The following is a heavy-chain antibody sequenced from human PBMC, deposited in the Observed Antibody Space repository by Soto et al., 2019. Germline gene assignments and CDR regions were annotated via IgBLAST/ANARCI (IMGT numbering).Heavy chain of an antibody. J-gene: IGHJ4*02. CDR2: INYSGST. CDR3: AKGRGHYGSGSYYSRARLEFDY. CDR1: GGSFSAYY. V-gene: IGHV4-34*01. Sequence: SETLSLTCAVYGGSFSAYYWSWIRQPPGKGLEWIGEINYSGSTNYNPSLQSRVTISVDTSTNQFSLKVNSVTAADTAVYYCAKGRGHYGSGSYYSRARLEFDYSGQGTLVTVSS. D-gene: IGHD3-10*01.